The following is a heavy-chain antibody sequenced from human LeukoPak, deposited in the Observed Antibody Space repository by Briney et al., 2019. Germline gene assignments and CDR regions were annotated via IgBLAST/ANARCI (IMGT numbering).Heavy chain of an antibody. V-gene: IGHV3-15*01. CDR2: ITSKSIGDIR. Sequence: GGSLRLSCVASGLTVTNAWMTWVRQAPGKGLEWVGRITSKSIGDIRVYATPVQGRFTISRDDSKNTVYVQMNSLKTEDTAVYYCITGFWDSSGFYHGDDAFDVWGQGTLVAVSS. D-gene: IGHD3-22*01. J-gene: IGHJ3*01. CDR1: GLTVTNAW. CDR3: ITGFWDSSGFYHGDDAFDV.